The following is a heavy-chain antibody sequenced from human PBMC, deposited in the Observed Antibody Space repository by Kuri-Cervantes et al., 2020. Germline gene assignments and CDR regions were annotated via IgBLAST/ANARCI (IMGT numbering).Heavy chain of an antibody. J-gene: IGHJ4*02. CDR1: GFTFSSYW. CDR2: IKQDGSEK. Sequence: GGSLRLSCAASGFTFSSYWMSWVRQAPGKGLEWVANIKQDGSEKYYVDSVKGRFTISRDNAKTSLHLQMNSLRAEDTALYYCAKDMTGIARYFFDYWGQGTLVTVSS. D-gene: IGHD6-13*01. CDR3: AKDMTGIARYFFDY. V-gene: IGHV3-7*03.